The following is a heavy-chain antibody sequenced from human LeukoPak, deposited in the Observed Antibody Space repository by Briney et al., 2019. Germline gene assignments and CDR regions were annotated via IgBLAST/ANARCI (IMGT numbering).Heavy chain of an antibody. CDR1: GFTFSSYG. D-gene: IGHD3-9*01. Sequence: GRSLRLSCAASGFTFSSYGMHWARQAPGKGLEWVAVIWYDGSNKYYADSVKGRFAISRDNSKNTLYLQMNSLRAEDTAVYYCARDLYDILTGYSPPGGGWGQGTLVTVSS. V-gene: IGHV3-33*01. J-gene: IGHJ4*02. CDR2: IWYDGSNK. CDR3: ARDLYDILTGYSPPGGG.